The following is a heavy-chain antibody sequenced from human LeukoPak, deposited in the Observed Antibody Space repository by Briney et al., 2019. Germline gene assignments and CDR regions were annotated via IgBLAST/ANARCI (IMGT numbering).Heavy chain of an antibody. CDR3: ERGQYYYASGSSFLKRGVSAFVI. CDR2: INAGAGNT. D-gene: IGHD3-10*01. J-gene: IGHJ3*02. V-gene: IGHV1-3*03. CDR1: GFTFTSSA. Sequence: AAVKVSCKASGFTFTSSAMHWVRQDPGQRLEWMGAINAGAGNTKYSQEFQGRVTLTRDTSASRAYMELSSLRYEDMAVYYCERGQYYYASGSSFLKRGVSAFVIWGQGRKVTVSS.